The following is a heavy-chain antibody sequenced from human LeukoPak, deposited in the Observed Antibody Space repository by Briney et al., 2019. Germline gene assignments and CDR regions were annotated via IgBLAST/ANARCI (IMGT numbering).Heavy chain of an antibody. CDR3: ARDPYDFWSGYLNYFDY. V-gene: IGHV1-18*01. J-gene: IGHJ4*02. Sequence: ASVKVSCKASGYTFISYAMHWVRQAPGQGLEWMGWISAYNGNTNYAQKLQGRVTMTTDTSTSTAYMELRSLRSDDTAVYYCARDPYDFWSGYLNYFDYWGQGTLVTVSS. CDR1: GYTFISYA. D-gene: IGHD3-3*01. CDR2: ISAYNGNT.